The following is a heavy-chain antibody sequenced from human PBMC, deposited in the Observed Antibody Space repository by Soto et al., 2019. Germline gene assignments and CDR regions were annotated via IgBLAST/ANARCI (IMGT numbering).Heavy chain of an antibody. CDR3: ARATYYYGSGSYYTPPYYFDY. D-gene: IGHD3-10*01. CDR1: GGTFSSYA. Sequence: SVKVSCKASGGTFSSYAISWVRQAPGQGLEWMGGIIPIFGTANYAQKFQGGVTITADESTSTAYMELSSLRSEDTAVYYCARATYYYGSGSYYTPPYYFDYWGQGTLVTVSS. CDR2: IIPIFGTA. V-gene: IGHV1-69*13. J-gene: IGHJ4*02.